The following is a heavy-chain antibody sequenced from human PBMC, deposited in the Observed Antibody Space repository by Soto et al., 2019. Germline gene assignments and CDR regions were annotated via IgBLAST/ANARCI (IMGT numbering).Heavy chain of an antibody. Sequence: PGGSLRLSCAASGFTFSSYGMHWVRQAPGKGLGWVAVISYDGSNKYYADSVKGRFTISRDNSKNTLYLQMNSLRAEDTAVYYCAKFWRRAVPYYFDYWGQGTLVTVSS. CDR3: AKFWRRAVPYYFDY. J-gene: IGHJ4*02. CDR1: GFTFSSYG. D-gene: IGHD1-1*01. CDR2: ISYDGSNK. V-gene: IGHV3-30*18.